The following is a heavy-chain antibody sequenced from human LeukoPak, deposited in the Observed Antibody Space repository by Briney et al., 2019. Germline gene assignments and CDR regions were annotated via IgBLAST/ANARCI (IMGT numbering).Heavy chain of an antibody. CDR3: ARDQSGDDFDY. CDR2: TYYRSKWYN. J-gene: IGHJ4*02. D-gene: IGHD1-26*01. V-gene: IGHV6-1*01. Sequence: SXSRGLXWXGRTYYRSKWYNDYAVSVKSRITINPDTSKNQFSLQLNSVTPEDTAVYYCARDQSGDDFDYWGQGTLVTVSS.